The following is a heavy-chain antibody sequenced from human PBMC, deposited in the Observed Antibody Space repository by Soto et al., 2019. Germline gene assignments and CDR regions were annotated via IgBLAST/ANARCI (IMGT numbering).Heavy chain of an antibody. Sequence: GGSLRLSCATSGLTFSNYAMIWVRQAPGGGLEWVSSMSGSSSTTYYADSVRGRFTISRDRSKNTLYLQMSSLRAEDTALYYCAKNQERELPRVIDFWGQGTLVTVSS. D-gene: IGHD1-7*01. CDR3: AKNQERELPRVIDF. J-gene: IGHJ4*02. CDR1: GLTFSNYA. CDR2: MSGSSSTT. V-gene: IGHV3-23*01.